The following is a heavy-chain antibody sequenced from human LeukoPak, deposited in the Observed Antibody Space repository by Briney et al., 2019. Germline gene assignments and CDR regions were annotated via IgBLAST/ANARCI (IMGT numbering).Heavy chain of an antibody. Sequence: SETLSLTCAVYGGSFSGYYWTWIRQTPEKGLEWLGEMNPSGSTNYNPSLKSRVTISVDTSKNQFSLELSSVTAADTAVYYCARGRQDVTMIVVVMTAVSYYLDVWGKGTTVTVS. CDR1: GGSFSGYY. CDR2: MNPSGST. V-gene: IGHV4-34*01. J-gene: IGHJ6*03. CDR3: ARGRQDVTMIVVVMTAVSYYLDV. D-gene: IGHD3-22*01.